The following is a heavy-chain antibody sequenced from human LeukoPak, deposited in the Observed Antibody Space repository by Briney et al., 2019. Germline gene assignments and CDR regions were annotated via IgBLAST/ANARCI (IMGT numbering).Heavy chain of an antibody. CDR2: INPNSGGT. V-gene: IGHV1-2*02. CDR3: ARDLRRLGYCSGGSCYSPYYFDY. D-gene: IGHD2-15*01. Sequence: ASVKVSCKASGYTFTGYYMHWVRQAPGQGLEWMGWINPNSGGTNYAQKFQGRVTMTRDTSISTAYMELSRLRSDDTAVYYCARDLRRLGYCSGGSCYSPYYFDYWGQGTLVTVSS. J-gene: IGHJ4*02. CDR1: GYTFTGYY.